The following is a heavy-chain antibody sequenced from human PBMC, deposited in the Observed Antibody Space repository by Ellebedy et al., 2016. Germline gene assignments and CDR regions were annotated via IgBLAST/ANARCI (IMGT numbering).Heavy chain of an antibody. J-gene: IGHJ6*03. Sequence: SETLSLTXTVSGGSISSYYWSWIRQSPGKGLEWIGYINYSGSTKYNPSFKSRVTMSVDTSKNQLSLKLTSVTAADTAVYSCARAVAYDRSAYYPDYYYYYMDAWGKGTTVTVSS. CDR2: INYSGST. CDR1: GGSISSYY. CDR3: ARAVAYDRSAYYPDYYYYYMDA. V-gene: IGHV4-59*13. D-gene: IGHD3-22*01.